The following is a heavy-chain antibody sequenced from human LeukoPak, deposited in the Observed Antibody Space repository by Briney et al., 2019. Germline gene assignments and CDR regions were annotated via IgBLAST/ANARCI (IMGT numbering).Heavy chain of an antibody. CDR1: GGSISSYY. Sequence: PSETLSLTCTVSGGSISSYYWSWIRQPPGKGPEWIGYIYYSGDTNYSPSLKSRVTISVDTSKNQFSLKLSPVTAADTAVYYCARSFTSDLALDIWGQGTMVTVSS. CDR2: IYYSGDT. CDR3: ARSFTSDLALDI. D-gene: IGHD3-16*02. J-gene: IGHJ3*02. V-gene: IGHV4-59*01.